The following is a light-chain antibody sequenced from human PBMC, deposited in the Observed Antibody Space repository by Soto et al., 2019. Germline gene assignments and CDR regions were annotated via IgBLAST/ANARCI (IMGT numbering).Light chain of an antibody. Sequence: DIHMTQSPSSLSASVGDTVAITCRAIQNIDMYLNWYQQKPGKAPRVLISGASNLQSGVPSRFSGSGSGTDFTLTISSLQSEDFASYFCQHTFNSPPWTFGQGTKVDI. CDR2: GAS. J-gene: IGKJ1*01. CDR1: QNIDMY. CDR3: QHTFNSPPWT. V-gene: IGKV1-39*01.